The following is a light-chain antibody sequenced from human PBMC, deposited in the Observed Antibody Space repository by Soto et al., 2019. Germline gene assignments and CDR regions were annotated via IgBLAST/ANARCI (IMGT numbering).Light chain of an antibody. Sequence: DIVMTQSPDSLAVSLGERATINCKSSQSVLYSSNNKNYLAWYQQKPGQPPKLLISWASTRESGVPDRFSGSGSGTDFTLTISSPQAEDVAVYYCQQYYSTPLTFGGGTKVEI. V-gene: IGKV4-1*01. CDR1: QSVLYSSNNKNY. J-gene: IGKJ4*01. CDR3: QQYYSTPLT. CDR2: WAS.